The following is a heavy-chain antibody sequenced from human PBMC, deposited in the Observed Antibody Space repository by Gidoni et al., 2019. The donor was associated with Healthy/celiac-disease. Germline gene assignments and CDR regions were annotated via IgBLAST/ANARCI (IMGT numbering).Heavy chain of an antibody. CDR2: IWYEGSNK. CDR1: GFPFSIYG. D-gene: IGHD1-7*01. V-gene: IGHV3-33*01. CDR3: ARDHDRGTTVYYYYGMDV. Sequence: QVQLVESGGGVVQPGRSLRLSCSASGFPFSIYGRHWVRQAPGKGPEWVAVIWYEGSNKYYVDSVKGRFTISRDNSKNTLYLQMHSLRAEDTAVYYCARDHDRGTTVYYYYGMDVWGQGTTVTVSS. J-gene: IGHJ6*02.